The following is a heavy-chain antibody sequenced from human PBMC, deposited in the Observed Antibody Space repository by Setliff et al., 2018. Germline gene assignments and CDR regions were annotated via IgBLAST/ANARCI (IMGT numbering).Heavy chain of an antibody. Sequence: ASVKVSCKASGYTFTSYYMHWVRQAPGQGLEWMGIINPSGGSTSYAQKFQGRVTITRNTSISTAYMELSSLRSEDTAVYYCARGRERDYNFWSGYYTYYYYGMDVWGQGTTVTVSS. V-gene: IGHV1-46*01. J-gene: IGHJ6*02. CDR2: INPSGGST. D-gene: IGHD3-3*01. CDR1: GYTFTSYY. CDR3: ARGRERDYNFWSGYYTYYYYGMDV.